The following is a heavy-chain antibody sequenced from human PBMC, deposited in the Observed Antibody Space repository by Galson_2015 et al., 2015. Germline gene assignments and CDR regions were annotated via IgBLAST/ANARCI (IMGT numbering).Heavy chain of an antibody. V-gene: IGHV1-3*01. CDR1: GYTFTSYA. CDR3: ARDLEGAIPLIWFDP. D-gene: IGHD1-26*01. CDR2: INAGNGNT. Sequence: SVKVSCKASGYTFTSYAMHWVRQAPGQRLEWMGWINAGNGNTKYSQKFQGRVTITRDTSTSTAYMELSSLRSEDTAVYYCARDLEGAIPLIWFDPWGQGTLVTVSS. J-gene: IGHJ5*02.